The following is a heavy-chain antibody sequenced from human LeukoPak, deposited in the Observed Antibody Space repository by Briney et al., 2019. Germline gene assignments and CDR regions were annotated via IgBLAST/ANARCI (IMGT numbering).Heavy chain of an antibody. CDR2: FDPEDGET. CDR3: ATPKYGDYVWYFDY. CDR1: GYTLTELS. J-gene: IGHJ4*02. D-gene: IGHD4-17*01. Sequence: ASVKVSCKVSGYTLTELSMHWVRQAPGKGHEWMGGFDPEDGETIYAQKFQGRVTMTEDTSTDTAYMELSSLRSEDTAVYYCATPKYGDYVWYFDYWGQGTLVTVSS. V-gene: IGHV1-24*01.